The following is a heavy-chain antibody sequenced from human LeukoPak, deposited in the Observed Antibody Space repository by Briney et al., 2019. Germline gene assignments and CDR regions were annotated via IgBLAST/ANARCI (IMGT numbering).Heavy chain of an antibody. CDR1: GFTFDDYG. CDR2: INWNGGST. D-gene: IGHD4-17*01. Sequence: GGSLRLSCAASGFTFDDYGMSWVRQAPGKGLEWVSGINWNGGSTGYADSVKGRFTISRDNAKNSLYLQMNSLRAEDTAVYYCASSYDYGALYDYWGQGTLVTVSS. CDR3: ASSYDYGALYDY. J-gene: IGHJ4*02. V-gene: IGHV3-20*04.